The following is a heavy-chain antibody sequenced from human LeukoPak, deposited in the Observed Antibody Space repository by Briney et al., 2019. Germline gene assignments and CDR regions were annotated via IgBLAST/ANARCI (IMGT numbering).Heavy chain of an antibody. CDR2: FDPEDGET. V-gene: IGHV1-24*01. J-gene: IGHJ6*03. CDR3: ATGTPTVTTTIYYYYYMDV. D-gene: IGHD4-17*01. CDR1: GYTLTELS. Sequence: ASVKVSCKVSGYTLTELSMHWVRQAPGKGLEWMGGFDPEDGETIYAQKFQGRVTMTEDTSTDTAYMELSSLRSEDTAVYYCATGTPTVTTTIYYYYYMDVWGKGTTVTVSS.